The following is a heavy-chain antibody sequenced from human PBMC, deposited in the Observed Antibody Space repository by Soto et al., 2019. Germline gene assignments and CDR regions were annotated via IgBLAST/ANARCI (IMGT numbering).Heavy chain of an antibody. D-gene: IGHD2-2*01. CDR2: IDGGNK. V-gene: IGHV3-30-3*01. CDR3: ARAIVVTGSRPLDY. J-gene: IGHJ4*02. CDR1: GLPFATTA. Sequence: QVQLVESGGGVFNPGRSRSLSCAASGLPFATTAMHWVGQAPAKGLEWVAVIDGGNKYFADSVKGRFTISRDNSKNTMYLQMNSLRAEDTAVYYCARAIVVTGSRPLDYWGQGTLVTVS.